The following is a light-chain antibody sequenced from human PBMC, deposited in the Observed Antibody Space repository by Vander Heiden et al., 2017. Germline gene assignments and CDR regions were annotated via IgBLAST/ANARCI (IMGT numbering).Light chain of an antibody. CDR2: EFS. J-gene: IGLJ2*01. CDR1: SRDVCGNNC. Sequence: QSALPQPPSASGSPGQSVTISCTGTSRDVCGNNCGSGYQQHPGKAHKLMVYEFSKRPSGVPDRFSGSKSGNTASLTVSGLQAEDEADYYCSSDAGSNNLVFGGGTELTVL. V-gene: IGLV2-8*01. CDR3: SSDAGSNNLV.